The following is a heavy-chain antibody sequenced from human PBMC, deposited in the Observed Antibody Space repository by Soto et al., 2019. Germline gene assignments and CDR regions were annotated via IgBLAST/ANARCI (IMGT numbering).Heavy chain of an antibody. V-gene: IGHV3-64D*08. CDR2: ISSNGGST. CDR3: VKSLVGGSSTNAFDY. CDR1: GFTFSSYA. Sequence: GGSLRLSCSASGFTFSSYAMHWVRQAPGKGLEYVSAISSNGGSTYYADSVKGRFTISRDNSKNTLYLQMSSLRAEDTAVYYCVKSLVGGSSTNAFDYWGQGTLVTVSS. J-gene: IGHJ4*02. D-gene: IGHD2-2*01.